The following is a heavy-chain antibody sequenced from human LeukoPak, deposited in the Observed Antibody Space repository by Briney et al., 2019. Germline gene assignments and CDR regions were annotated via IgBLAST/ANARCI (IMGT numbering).Heavy chain of an antibody. CDR3: ARRYCTSTSCYDHDAFDL. CDR2: IFSVASDT. D-gene: IGHD2-2*01. J-gene: IGHJ3*01. V-gene: IGHV5-51*01. CDR1: GDIFNTVC. Sequence: GGSLKISFKGSGDIFNTVCIGWVRQMPRKGREWRGIIFSVASDTQYSLDSQGHLSITAEKSISTAYLEWSSPKASGTAMYYCARRYCTSTSCYDHDAFDLWGQGTMVTVSS.